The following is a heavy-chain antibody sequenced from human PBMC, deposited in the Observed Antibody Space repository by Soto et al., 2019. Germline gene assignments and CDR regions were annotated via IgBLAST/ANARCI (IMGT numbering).Heavy chain of an antibody. D-gene: IGHD3-10*01. CDR3: ARGASGRFYIDD. J-gene: IGHJ4*02. CDR1: GFTFTSYW. V-gene: IGHV3-74*01. CDR2: IKGDASSV. Sequence: GGSLRLSCEASGFTFTSYWTHWVRQAPGKGLVWISRIKGDASSVNYAAPVKGRFTISTDNAKNTLYLQMNSLSSEDKALYYCARGASGRFYIDDWGQGTLVTVSS.